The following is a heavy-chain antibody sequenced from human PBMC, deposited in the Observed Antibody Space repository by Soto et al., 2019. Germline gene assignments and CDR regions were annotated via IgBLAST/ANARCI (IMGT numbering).Heavy chain of an antibody. CDR2: INHSGST. Sequence: PSETLSLTCAVYGGSFSGYYWSWIRQPPGKGLEWIGEINHSGSTNYNPSLKSRVTISVDTSKNQFSLKLSSVTAADTAVYYCARDSAYCSSTSCPEPASYYYYGMDVWGQGTTVTVSS. CDR1: GGSFSGYY. V-gene: IGHV4-34*01. CDR3: ARDSAYCSSTSCPEPASYYYYGMDV. J-gene: IGHJ6*02. D-gene: IGHD2-2*01.